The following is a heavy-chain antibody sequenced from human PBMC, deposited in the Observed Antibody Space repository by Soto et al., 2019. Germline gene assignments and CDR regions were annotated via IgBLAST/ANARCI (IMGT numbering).Heavy chain of an antibody. J-gene: IGHJ5*02. Sequence: QVQLVQSGAEVKKPGASVKVSCKASGYIFSSYYIHWVRQAPGQGLEWMGIINPSGGSTTYAQKFHGRVTMTXXTXTXXVFMELNSLRSEDTAMYYCARSYWGGDCPNNWFDPWGQGTLVTVSS. CDR2: INPSGGST. CDR1: GYIFSSYY. CDR3: ARSYWGGDCPNNWFDP. D-gene: IGHD2-21*02. V-gene: IGHV1-46*01.